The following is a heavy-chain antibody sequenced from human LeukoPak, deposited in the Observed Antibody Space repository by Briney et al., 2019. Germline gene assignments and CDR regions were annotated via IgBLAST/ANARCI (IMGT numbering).Heavy chain of an antibody. CDR2: ISNSDSTI. D-gene: IGHD4-17*01. CDR1: GFTFSSYE. J-gene: IGHJ6*02. CDR3: ARVEDDYGDHYYGMDV. V-gene: IGHV3-48*03. Sequence: GGFLRLSCAASGFTFSSYEMNWVRQAPGKGREWVLYISNSDSTIHYADSVKGRFTISRDNAQNSLYLQMSSLRAEDTAVYYCARVEDDYGDHYYGMDVWGQGTTVTVSS.